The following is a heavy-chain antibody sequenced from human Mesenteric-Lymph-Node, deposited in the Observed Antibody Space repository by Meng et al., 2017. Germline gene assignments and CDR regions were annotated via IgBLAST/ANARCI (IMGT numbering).Heavy chain of an antibody. CDR3: ARSGSQQLVLFWDY. Sequence: GESLKISCAASGFTVSSNYMSWVRQAPGKGLEWVSVIYSGGSTYYADSVKGRFTISRDNSKNTLYLQMNSLRAEDTAVYYCARSGSQQLVLFWDYWGQGTLVTVSS. CDR1: GFTVSSNY. J-gene: IGHJ4*02. D-gene: IGHD6-13*01. V-gene: IGHV3-53*01. CDR2: IYSGGST.